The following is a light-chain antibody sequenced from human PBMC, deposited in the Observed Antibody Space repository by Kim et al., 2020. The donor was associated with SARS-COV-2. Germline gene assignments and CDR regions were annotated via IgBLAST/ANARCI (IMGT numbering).Light chain of an antibody. CDR1: SSDVGYYNY. Sequence: GQAITTSCTGTSSDVGYYNYVSWYQQHPGKAPKLIIYDVSFRPSGVSNRFSGSKSGNTASLTISGLQADDEADYYCSSYVGISTYVFGTGTKVTVL. CDR2: DVS. V-gene: IGLV2-14*03. CDR3: SSYVGISTYV. J-gene: IGLJ1*01.